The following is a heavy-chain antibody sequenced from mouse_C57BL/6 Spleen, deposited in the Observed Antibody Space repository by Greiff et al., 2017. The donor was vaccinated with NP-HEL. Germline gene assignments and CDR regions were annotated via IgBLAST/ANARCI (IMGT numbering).Heavy chain of an antibody. Sequence: EVKLVESGAELVRPGASVKLSCTASGFNIKDDYMHWVKQRPEQGLEWIGWIDPENGDTEYASKFQGKATITADTSSNTAYLQLSSLTSEDTAVYYCTTYDYDDRYAMDYWGQGTSVTVSS. CDR2: IDPENGDT. J-gene: IGHJ4*01. V-gene: IGHV14-4*01. CDR3: TTYDYDDRYAMDY. D-gene: IGHD2-4*01. CDR1: GFNIKDDY.